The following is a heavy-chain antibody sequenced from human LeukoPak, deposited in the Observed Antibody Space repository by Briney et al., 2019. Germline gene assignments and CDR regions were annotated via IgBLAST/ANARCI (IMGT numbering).Heavy chain of an antibody. CDR2: IWYDGSNK. V-gene: IGHV3-33*06. Sequence: EGSLRLSCAASGFTFSSYGMHWVRQAPGKGLEWVAVIWYDGSNKYYADSVKGRFTISRDNSKDTLYLQMNGLSAEDTAIYYCVKKSPGAHPFDFWGQGTLVTVSS. CDR1: GFTFSSYG. J-gene: IGHJ4*02. CDR3: VKKSPGAHPFDF.